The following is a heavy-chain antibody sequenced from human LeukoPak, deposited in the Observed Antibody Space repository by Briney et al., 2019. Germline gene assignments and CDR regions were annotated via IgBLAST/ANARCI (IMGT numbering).Heavy chain of an antibody. CDR1: GGSISSSSYY. Sequence: SETLSLTCTVSGGSISSSSYYWGWIRQPPGKGLEWIVSIYYSGSTYYNPSLKSRVTISVDTSKNQFSLKLSSVTAADTAVYYCASLGTYDYVWGSYRYDYWGQGTLVTVSS. V-gene: IGHV4-39*07. D-gene: IGHD3-16*02. J-gene: IGHJ4*02. CDR2: IYYSGST. CDR3: ASLGTYDYVWGSYRYDY.